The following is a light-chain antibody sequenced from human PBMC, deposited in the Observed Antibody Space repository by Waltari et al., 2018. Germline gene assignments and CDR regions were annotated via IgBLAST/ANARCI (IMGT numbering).Light chain of an antibody. V-gene: IGKV3-20*01. CDR2: GAS. CDR1: QRVSRA. CDR3: QHYLRLPVT. J-gene: IGKJ1*01. Sequence: EIVLTQSPGPLSLSLGERATVSCRASQRVSRALAWYQKKPGQAPRLLIDGASTRATGIPDRFSGSGSGTDFSLTISRLEPDDFAVYYCQHYLRLPVTFGQGTTVEI.